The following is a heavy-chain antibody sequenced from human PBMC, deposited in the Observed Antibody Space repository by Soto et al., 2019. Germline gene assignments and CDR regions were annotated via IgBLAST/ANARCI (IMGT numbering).Heavy chain of an antibody. J-gene: IGHJ4*02. CDR1: GFTFNSYW. D-gene: IGHD3-16*01. CDR2: INGDGSTT. CDR3: ARGDYGAFYLVA. V-gene: IGHV3-74*01. Sequence: PGGSLRLSCAASGFTFNSYWIHWVRQAPGEGLVWVSRINGDGSTTNYADSVKGRFASSRDNAKKMLYLQMNSLRAEDTAVYYWARGDYGAFYLVAWGQGALVTVSS.